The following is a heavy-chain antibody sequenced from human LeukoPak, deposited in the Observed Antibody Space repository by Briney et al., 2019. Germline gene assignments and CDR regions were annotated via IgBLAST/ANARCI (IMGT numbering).Heavy chain of an antibody. CDR2: ISYDGSNK. J-gene: IGHJ4*02. V-gene: IGHV3-30*18. CDR3: AKEAKRGYSYGYGTDFDY. CDR1: GFTFSSFG. D-gene: IGHD5-18*01. Sequence: PGGSLRLSCAASGFTFSSFGIHWVRQAPGKGLEWVAVISYDGSNKYYVDSVKGRFAISRDNYKKTLYLQMNSLRGEDTAVYYCAKEAKRGYSYGYGTDFDYWGQGTLVTVSS.